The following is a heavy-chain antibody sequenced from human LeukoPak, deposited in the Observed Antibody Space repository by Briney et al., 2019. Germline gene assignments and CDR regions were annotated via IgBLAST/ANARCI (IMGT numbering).Heavy chain of an antibody. CDR2: INHSGST. CDR1: GGSFSGYY. Sequence: RPSETLSLTCAVYGGSFSGYYWSWIRQPPGKGLEWIGEINHSGSTNYNPSLKSRVTISVDTSKNQFSLKLSSVTAADTAVYYCARVAPTTTAFDIWGQGTMVTVSS. J-gene: IGHJ3*02. D-gene: IGHD1-7*01. V-gene: IGHV4-34*01. CDR3: ARVAPTTTAFDI.